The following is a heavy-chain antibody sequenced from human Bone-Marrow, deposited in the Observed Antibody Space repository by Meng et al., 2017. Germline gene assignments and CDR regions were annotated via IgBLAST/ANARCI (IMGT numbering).Heavy chain of an antibody. D-gene: IGHD4-17*01. V-gene: IGHV5-51*01. CDR2: IYPGDSDT. Sequence: GESLKISCKGSGYSFTSYWIGWVCQMPGKGLEWMGIIYPGDSDTRYSPSFQGQVTISADKSISTAYLQWSSLKASDTAMYYCARHTDYGDYVFWLGTYYYYYGMDVWGQGTTVTVSS. CDR3: ARHTDYGDYVFWLGTYYYYYGMDV. CDR1: GYSFTSYW. J-gene: IGHJ6*02.